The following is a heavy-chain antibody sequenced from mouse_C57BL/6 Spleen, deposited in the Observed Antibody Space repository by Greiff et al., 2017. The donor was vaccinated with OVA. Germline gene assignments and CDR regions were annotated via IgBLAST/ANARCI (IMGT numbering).Heavy chain of an antibody. J-gene: IGHJ2*01. V-gene: IGHV5-17*01. Sequence: VQLKESGGGLVKPGGSLKLSCAASGFTFSDYGMHWVRQAPEKGLEWVAYISSGSSTIYYADTVKGRFTISSDNAKHPLFLQMTSLRTEDTAMYYGARAEYYYGSSPYYFDYWGQGTTRTVSS. CDR1: GFTFSDYG. D-gene: IGHD1-1*01. CDR3: ARAEYYYGSSPYYFDY. CDR2: ISSGSSTI.